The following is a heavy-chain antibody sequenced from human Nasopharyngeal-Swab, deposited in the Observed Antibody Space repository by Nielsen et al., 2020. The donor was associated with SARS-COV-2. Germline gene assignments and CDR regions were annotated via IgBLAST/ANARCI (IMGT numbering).Heavy chain of an antibody. CDR1: RFTFSSYG. D-gene: IGHD6-13*01. V-gene: IGHV3-23*01. J-gene: IGHJ4*02. CDR2: IGDSGGKT. CDR3: AKDRQQLANFDY. Sequence: GESLKISCAASRFTFSSYGMSWVRQAPGKGLEWVSGIGDSGGKTYYADSVKGRFTISRDNSKNTLNLQMNSLRVEDTAIYYCAKDRQQLANFDYWGQGTLVTVSS.